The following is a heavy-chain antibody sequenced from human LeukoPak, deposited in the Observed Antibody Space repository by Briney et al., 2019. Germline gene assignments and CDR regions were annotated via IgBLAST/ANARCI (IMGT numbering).Heavy chain of an antibody. D-gene: IGHD1-26*01. V-gene: IGHV3-21*01. CDR1: GFTFSSYS. CDR2: ISSSSSYI. CDR3: ARDHGVGAVDY. Sequence: GGCLRLSCAASGFTFSSYSMNWVRQAPGEGLEWVSSISSSSSYIYYADSVKGRFTISRDNAKNSLYLQMNSLRAEDTAVYYCARDHGVGAVDYWGQGTLVTVSS. J-gene: IGHJ4*02.